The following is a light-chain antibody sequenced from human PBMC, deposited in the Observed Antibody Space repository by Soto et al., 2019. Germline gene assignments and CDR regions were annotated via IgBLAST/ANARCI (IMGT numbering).Light chain of an antibody. Sequence: RVMTQSPATLSLSPGERATLSCRASQSVGTNVAWYQQKPGQAPRLLIYGASTRATDIPARFSGSGSGTDFTLTISSLQSEDFAVHYCQQYNNWPPWTFGQGTKVEVK. J-gene: IGKJ1*01. CDR2: GAS. CDR3: QQYNNWPPWT. V-gene: IGKV3-15*01. CDR1: QSVGTN.